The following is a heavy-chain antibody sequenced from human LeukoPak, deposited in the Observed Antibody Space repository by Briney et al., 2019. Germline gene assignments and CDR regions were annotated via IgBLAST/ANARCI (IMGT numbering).Heavy chain of an antibody. CDR2: IYYSGSA. CDR1: GGSISSFH. D-gene: IGHD1-26*01. V-gene: IGHV4-59*08. J-gene: IGHJ4*02. Sequence: SETLSLTCSVSGGSISSFHWTWIRQPPGNGLEWIGSIYYSGSADYNPSLKSRVTISVDTSKSEFSLRLSCVTAADTAVYFCARGVGATTQFDYWGQGALVTVSS. CDR3: ARGVGATTQFDY.